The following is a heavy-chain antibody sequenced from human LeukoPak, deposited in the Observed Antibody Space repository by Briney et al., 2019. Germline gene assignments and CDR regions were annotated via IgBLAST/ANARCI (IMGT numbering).Heavy chain of an antibody. Sequence: WVRQAPGKGLEWIGSIYYSGSTYYNPSLKSRVTISVDTSKNQFSLKLSSVTAADTAVYYCARHDYGSGYYYGMDVWGQGTTVTVSS. V-gene: IGHV4-39*01. CDR2: IYYSGST. J-gene: IGHJ6*02. CDR3: ARHDYGSGYYYGMDV. D-gene: IGHD3-10*01.